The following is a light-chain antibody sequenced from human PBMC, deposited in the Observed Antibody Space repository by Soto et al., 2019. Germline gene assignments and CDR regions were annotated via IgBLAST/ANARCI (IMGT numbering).Light chain of an antibody. J-gene: IGKJ1*01. CDR1: QSLSSS. V-gene: IGKV3-15*01. CDR2: DAS. CDR3: LQYFRWRT. Sequence: EIVMTQSPATLSLSPGERATLSCRASQSLSSSLVWYQQKHAQPPSLLIYDASTRATDITARFSGSGALTDFTLTISSLQSEDSEGYYCLQYFRWRTFGQGTKVEIK.